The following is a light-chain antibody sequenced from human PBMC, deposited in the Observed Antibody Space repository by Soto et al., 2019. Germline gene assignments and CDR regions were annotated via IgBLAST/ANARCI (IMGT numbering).Light chain of an antibody. J-gene: IGLJ2*01. V-gene: IGLV2-23*02. CDR2: EVT. CDR1: SSDVGTYNI. CDR3: SSYAGSSTFVV. Sequence: QSVPTQPASVSGSPGQSITISCTGTSSDVGTYNIVSWYQQHPGKAPKLMIQEVTKRPSGVSNRFSGSKSGNTASLTISGLQAEDEADYYCSSYAGSSTFVVFGGGTKVTVL.